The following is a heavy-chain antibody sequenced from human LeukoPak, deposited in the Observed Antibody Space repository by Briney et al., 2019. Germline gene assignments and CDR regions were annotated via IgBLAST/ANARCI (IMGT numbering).Heavy chain of an antibody. V-gene: IGHV5-51*01. CDR2: IYPGDSDT. Sequence: GESLKTSCKGSGYSFTSYWIGWGRQMPGKGLEWLGGIYPGDSDTSSSPSFQGQVTISAAKSISTAYLQSSSLKASDTAMYYCATGVGIVGATSDYWGQGTLVTVSS. D-gene: IGHD1-26*01. CDR3: ATGVGIVGATSDY. CDR1: GYSFTSYW. J-gene: IGHJ4*02.